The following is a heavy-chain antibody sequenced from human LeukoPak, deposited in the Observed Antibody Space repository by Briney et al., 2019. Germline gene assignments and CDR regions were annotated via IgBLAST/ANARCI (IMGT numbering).Heavy chain of an antibody. CDR2: IKHDGSED. J-gene: IGHJ4*02. Sequence: GGSLRLSCAASGFTFSSYWMTWVRQTPGKGLEWVANIKHDGSEDYFVDSVKGRFTISRDNAENSLHLQMSSLRAEDTAVYYCARSANYGGHAFFDYWGQGILVIVSS. CDR3: ARSANYGGHAFFDY. CDR1: GFTFSSYW. D-gene: IGHD4/OR15-4a*01. V-gene: IGHV3-7*01.